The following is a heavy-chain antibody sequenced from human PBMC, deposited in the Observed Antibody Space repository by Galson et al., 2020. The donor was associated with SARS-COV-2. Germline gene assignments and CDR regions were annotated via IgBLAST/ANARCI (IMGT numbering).Heavy chain of an antibody. D-gene: IGHD3-10*01. Sequence: ASVKVYCKAPGYTFTGYAIHWVRQAPGQRLEWMGWINAGNGNTKYSQKFQGRVTISRDTSARTAYMELSSLRSEDTAVYYCARGLLWFGELLYEPAFDVWGQGTVVTASS. CDR3: ARGLLWFGELLYEPAFDV. CDR1: GYTFTGYA. J-gene: IGHJ3*01. CDR2: INAGNGNT. V-gene: IGHV1-3*01.